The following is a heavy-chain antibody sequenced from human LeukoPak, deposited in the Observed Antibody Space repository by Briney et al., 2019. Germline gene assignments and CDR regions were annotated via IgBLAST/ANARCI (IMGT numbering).Heavy chain of an antibody. CDR2: INPNSGGT. J-gene: IGHJ5*02. D-gene: IGHD2-2*01. CDR3: ARVLASVPASYLDP. CDR1: GYTFTGYY. V-gene: IGHV1-2*02. Sequence: ASVKVSRKASGYTFTGYYMHWVRQAPGQGLEWMGWINPNSGGTNYAQKFQGRVTMTRDTSISTAYMELSRLRSDDTAVYYCARVLASVPASYLDPWGQGTLVTVSS.